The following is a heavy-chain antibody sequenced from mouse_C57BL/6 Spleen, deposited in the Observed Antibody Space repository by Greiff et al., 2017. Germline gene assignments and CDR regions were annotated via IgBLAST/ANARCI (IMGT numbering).Heavy chain of an antibody. CDR1: GYAFSSYW. V-gene: IGHV1-80*01. D-gene: IGHD3-1*01. Sequence: VKLMESGAELVKPGASVKISCKASGYAFSSYWMNWVKQRPGKGLEWIGQIYPGDGDTNYNGKFKGKATLTADKSSSTAYMQLSSLTSEDSAVYFCARSGRGWYFDVWGTGTTVTVSS. J-gene: IGHJ1*03. CDR2: IYPGDGDT. CDR3: ARSGRGWYFDV.